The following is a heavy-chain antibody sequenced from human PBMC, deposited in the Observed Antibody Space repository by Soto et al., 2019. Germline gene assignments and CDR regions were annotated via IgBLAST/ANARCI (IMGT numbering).Heavy chain of an antibody. CDR2: ISGSGGST. CDR3: AKDRSLGYCAGGDCYYYYGMDV. V-gene: IGHV3-23*01. D-gene: IGHD2-8*02. Sequence: EMQLLESGGGLVQPGGSLRLSCAASGFTFSSFAMSWVRQAPGKGLDWVSAISGSGGSTYSADSVKGRFTISRDNSKNTLYLQMSSLRAEDTAVYYCAKDRSLGYCAGGDCYYYYGMDVWGQGTTVTVSS. CDR1: GFTFSSFA. J-gene: IGHJ6*02.